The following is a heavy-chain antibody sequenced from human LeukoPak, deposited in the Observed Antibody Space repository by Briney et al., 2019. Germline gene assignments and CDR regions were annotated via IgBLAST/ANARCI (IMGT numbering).Heavy chain of an antibody. CDR2: IWPDDSDT. V-gene: IGHV5-51*01. Sequence: RGESLKISCKASGYNFTNHWVAWVRQRPGEGLEWMGIIWPDDSDTRYSPSFQGLVTISVDKSIGTAHLQWRSLKASDTALYFCARYSDVPLDLWGQGTLVIVSS. J-gene: IGHJ5*02. D-gene: IGHD2-15*01. CDR3: ARYSDVPLDL. CDR1: GYNFTNHW.